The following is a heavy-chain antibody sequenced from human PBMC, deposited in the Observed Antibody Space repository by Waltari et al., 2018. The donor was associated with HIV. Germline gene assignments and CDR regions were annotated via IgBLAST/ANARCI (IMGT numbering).Heavy chain of an antibody. CDR3: ALAAAAGKYYGMDV. D-gene: IGHD6-13*01. CDR1: GFSLSTSGMR. CDR2: IDWDDDK. V-gene: IGHV2-70*04. Sequence: QVTLKESGPALVKPTQTLTLTCTFSGFSLSTSGMRVSWIRQPPGKALEWLARIDWDDDKFYSTSLKTSLTISKDTSKHLVILTMTNMDSVDTATYYCALAAAAGKYYGMDVWGQGTTITFSS. J-gene: IGHJ6*02.